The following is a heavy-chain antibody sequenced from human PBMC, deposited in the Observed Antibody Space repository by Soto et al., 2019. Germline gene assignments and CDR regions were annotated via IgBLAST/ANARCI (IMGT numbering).Heavy chain of an antibody. J-gene: IGHJ4*02. CDR2: LYSGGAT. CDR1: GFIVSSNY. CDR3: LRGRYGSQIH. V-gene: IGHV3-53*04. Sequence: EVWLVESGGGLVQPGGSLRLSCAASGFIVSSNYMTWVRQAPGKGLEWVSLLYSGGATHYAASVKGRFTISSHSSQNTLFLQMNSLRTEDTATYYCLRGRYGSQIHWGQGTKVTVSS. D-gene: IGHD3-10*01.